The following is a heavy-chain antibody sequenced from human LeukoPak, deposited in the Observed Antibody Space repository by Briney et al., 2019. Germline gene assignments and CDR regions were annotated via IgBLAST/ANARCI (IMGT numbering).Heavy chain of an antibody. CDR3: ARVNATSTYYDFWSGYYWFDP. V-gene: IGHV3-21*01. D-gene: IGHD3-3*01. Sequence: GGSLRLSCAASGFTFSSYSMNWVRQAPGKGLEWVSSISSSSSYIYYADSVKGRFTISRDNAKNSLYLQLNSLRAEDTAVYYCARVNATSTYYDFWSGYYWFDPWGQGTLVTVSS. CDR2: ISSSSSYI. CDR1: GFTFSSYS. J-gene: IGHJ5*02.